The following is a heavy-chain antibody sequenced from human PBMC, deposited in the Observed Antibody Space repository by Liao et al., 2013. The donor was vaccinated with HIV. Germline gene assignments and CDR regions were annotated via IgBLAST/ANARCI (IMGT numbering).Heavy chain of an antibody. CDR1: GSSISSDY. CDR3: ARGNTGMGAFDI. Sequence: QVQLQESGPGLVKPSETLSLTCSVSGSSISSDYWSWIRQAPGKGLEWIGEINHSGSTNYNPSLKSRVTISVDTSKNQFSLKLSSVTAADTAVYSCARGNTGMGAFDIWGQGTMVTVSS. V-gene: IGHV4-34*01. J-gene: IGHJ3*02. CDR2: INHSGST. D-gene: IGHD3-10*01.